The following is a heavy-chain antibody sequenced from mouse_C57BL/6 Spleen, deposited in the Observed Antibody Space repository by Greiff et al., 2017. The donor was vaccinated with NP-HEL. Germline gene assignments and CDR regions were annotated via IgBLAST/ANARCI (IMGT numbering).Heavy chain of an antibody. D-gene: IGHD1-1*01. CDR2: INPNNGGT. Sequence: EVQLQESGPELVKPGASVKMSCKASGYTFTDYNMHWVKQSHGKSLEWIGYINPNNGGTSYNQKFKGKATLTVNKSSSTAYMELRSLTSEDSAVYYCADGVYYYGSSYGNFDYWGQGTTLTVSS. V-gene: IGHV1-22*01. CDR1: GYTFTDYN. CDR3: ADGVYYYGSSYGNFDY. J-gene: IGHJ2*01.